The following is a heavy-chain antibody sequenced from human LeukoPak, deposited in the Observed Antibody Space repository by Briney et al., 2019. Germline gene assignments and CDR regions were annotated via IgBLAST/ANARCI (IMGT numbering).Heavy chain of an antibody. CDR3: ARYEAARTYYYYMDV. J-gene: IGHJ6*03. V-gene: IGHV1-8*01. Sequence: ASVKVSCKASGYTFTSYDINWVRQATGQGLEWMGWMNPNSGNTGYAQKFQGRVTMTRNTSISTAYMELSSLRSEDTAVYYRARYEAARTYYYYMDVWGKGTTVTVSS. CDR1: GYTFTSYD. CDR2: MNPNSGNT. D-gene: IGHD6-6*01.